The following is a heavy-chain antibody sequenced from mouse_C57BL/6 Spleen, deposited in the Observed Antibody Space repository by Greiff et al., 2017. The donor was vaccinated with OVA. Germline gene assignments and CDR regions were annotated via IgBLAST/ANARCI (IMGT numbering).Heavy chain of an antibody. D-gene: IGHD1-1*01. Sequence: VQLQQSGAELVRPGTSVKVSCKASGYAFTNYLIEWVKQRPGQGLEWIGVINPGSGGTNYNEKLKGKATLTADKSSSTAYMQLSSLTSKDSAVYFCARECLGLTDCSSFLDYWGQGTTLTVSS. CDR2: INPGSGGT. V-gene: IGHV1-54*01. CDR3: ARECLGLTDCSSFLDY. J-gene: IGHJ2*01. CDR1: GYAFTNYL.